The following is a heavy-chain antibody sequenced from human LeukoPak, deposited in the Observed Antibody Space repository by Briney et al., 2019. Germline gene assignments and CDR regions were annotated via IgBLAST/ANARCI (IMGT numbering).Heavy chain of an antibody. CDR1: GGSFSGYD. J-gene: IGHJ5*02. D-gene: IGHD6-19*01. CDR2: MIHSGST. Sequence: SSETLSLTCAFYGGSFSGYDWSWIRQPRGKGLEWIAEMIHSGSTNYNPSLKSRVTISVDTSKNQFSLKLSYVTAADTAVYYCARGLYSSGWYEGGNWFDPWGQGTLVTVSS. V-gene: IGHV4-34*01. CDR3: ARGLYSSGWYEGGNWFDP.